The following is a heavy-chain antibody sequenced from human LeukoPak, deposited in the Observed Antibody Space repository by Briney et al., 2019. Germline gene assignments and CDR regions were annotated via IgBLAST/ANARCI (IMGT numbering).Heavy chain of an antibody. CDR3: ARDLRDSGWNLDN. V-gene: IGHV3-30-3*01. J-gene: IGHJ4*02. Sequence: GRYLRLSCVASGFTFGSYAMHWVRQAPGKGLEWVALISYDGSNKDYAVSVKGRFTISRDNSKNTLYLQMNSLRGEDTAVYYCARDLRDSGWNLDNWGQGTQVTVSS. CDR1: GFTFGSYA. D-gene: IGHD6-19*01. CDR2: ISYDGSNK.